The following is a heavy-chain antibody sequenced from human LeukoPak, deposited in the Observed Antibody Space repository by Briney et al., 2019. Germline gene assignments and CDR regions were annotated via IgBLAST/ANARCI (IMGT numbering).Heavy chain of an antibody. CDR1: GYTFTSYG. J-gene: IGHJ4*02. CDR3: ARDLGAGTTGWYFDY. V-gene: IGHV1-18*01. CDR2: ISAYNGNT. D-gene: IGHD1-1*01. Sequence: GASVKVSCKASGYTFTSYGISWVRQAPGQGLEWMGWISAYNGNTNYAQKLQGRVTMTTDTSTSTAYMELRSLGSDDTAVYYCARDLGAGTTGWYFDYWGQGTLVTVSS.